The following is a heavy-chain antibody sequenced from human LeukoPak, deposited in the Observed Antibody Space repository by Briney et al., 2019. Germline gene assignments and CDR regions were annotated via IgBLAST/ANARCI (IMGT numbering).Heavy chain of an antibody. V-gene: IGHV1-8*03. D-gene: IGHD7-27*01. CDR1: GYTFTSYD. Sequence: ASVKVSCKASGYTFTSYDINWVRQATGQGLEWMGWMNPNSGNTGYAQKFQGRVTITRNTSISTAYMELSSLRSEDTAVYYCAREKTGEGDDAFDIWGQGTMVTVSS. CDR3: AREKTGEGDDAFDI. J-gene: IGHJ3*02. CDR2: MNPNSGNT.